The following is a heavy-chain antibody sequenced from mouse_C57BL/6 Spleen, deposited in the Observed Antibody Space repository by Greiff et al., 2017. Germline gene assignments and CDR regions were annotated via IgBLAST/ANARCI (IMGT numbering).Heavy chain of an antibody. D-gene: IGHD3-2*02. CDR3: ARSKTAQALFDY. Sequence: VQLQQPGAELVKPGASVKLSCKASGYTFTSYWMQWVKQRPGQGLEWIGEIDPSDSYTNYNQKFKGKATLTVDTSSSTAYMQLSSLTSEDSAVYYCARSKTAQALFDYWGQGTTLTVSS. J-gene: IGHJ2*01. CDR2: IDPSDSYT. CDR1: GYTFTSYW. V-gene: IGHV1-50*01.